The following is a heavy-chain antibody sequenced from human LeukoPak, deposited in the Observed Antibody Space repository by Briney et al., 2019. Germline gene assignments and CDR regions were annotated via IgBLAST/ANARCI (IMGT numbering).Heavy chain of an antibody. CDR2: IVVGSGNT. CDR1: GFTFTSSA. D-gene: IGHD3-3*01. V-gene: IGHV1-58*01. CDR3: AADKYDFWSGYPTDY. Sequence: GTSVKVSCKASGFTFTSSAVQWVRQARGQRLEGKGWIVVGSGNTNYAQKFQERVTITRDMSTSTAYMELSSLRSEDTAVYYCAADKYDFWSGYPTDYWGQGTLVTVSS. J-gene: IGHJ4*02.